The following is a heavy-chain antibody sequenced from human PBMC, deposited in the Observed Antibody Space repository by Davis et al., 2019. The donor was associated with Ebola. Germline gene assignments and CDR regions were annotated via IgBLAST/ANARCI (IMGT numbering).Heavy chain of an antibody. Sequence: GESLNISCAASGFTFSGSAMHWVRQASGKGLEWVGRIRSKANSYATAYAASVKGRFTISRDDSKNTAYLQMNSLKTEDTAVYYCTRQIILWDYWGQGTLVTVSS. V-gene: IGHV3-73*01. CDR2: IRSKANSYAT. J-gene: IGHJ4*02. CDR3: TRQIILWDY. CDR1: GFTFSGSA.